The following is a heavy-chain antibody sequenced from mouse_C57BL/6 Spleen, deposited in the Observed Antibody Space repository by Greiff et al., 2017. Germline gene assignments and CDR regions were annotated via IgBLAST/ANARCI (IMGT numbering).Heavy chain of an antibody. J-gene: IGHJ4*01. CDR2: ISDGGSYT. CDR3: ARDRGQIYYGYEEAMDY. D-gene: IGHD2-2*01. V-gene: IGHV5-4*01. Sequence: EVQLVESGGGLVKPGGSLKLSCAASGFTFSSYAMSWVRQTPEKRLEWVATISDGGSYTSYTDNVQGRFTISRDNAKNNLYLQMSHLTSADTAMYYCARDRGQIYYGYEEAMDYWGQGTSVTVSS. CDR1: GFTFSSYA.